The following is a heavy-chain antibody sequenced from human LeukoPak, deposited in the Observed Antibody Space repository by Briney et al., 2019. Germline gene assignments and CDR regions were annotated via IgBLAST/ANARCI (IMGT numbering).Heavy chain of an antibody. CDR3: ARPLHKLAPMDV. J-gene: IGHJ6*04. D-gene: IGHD1-1*01. Sequence: PSETLSLTCAVYGGSFSGYYWSWIRQPPGKGLEWVGYIYYTGTTNYNPSLKSRVTISLDTSKNQFSLKLSSVTAADTAVYYCARPLHKLAPMDVWGKGTTVTISS. CDR2: IYYTGTT. CDR1: GGSFSGYY. V-gene: IGHV4-59*08.